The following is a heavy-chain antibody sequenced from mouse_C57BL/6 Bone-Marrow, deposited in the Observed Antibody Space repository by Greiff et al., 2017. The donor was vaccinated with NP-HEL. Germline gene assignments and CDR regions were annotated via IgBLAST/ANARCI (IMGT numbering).Heavy chain of an antibody. D-gene: IGHD1-1*01. CDR1: GYTFTSYW. Sequence: VQLKESGTVLARPGASVKMSCKTSGYTFTSYWMHWVKQRPGQGLEWIGAIYPGNSDTSYNQKFKGKAKLTAVTSASTAYMELSSLTNEDSAVDYCTRREDYGAYYFDYWGQGTTLTVSS. J-gene: IGHJ2*01. CDR3: TRREDYGAYYFDY. CDR2: IYPGNSDT. V-gene: IGHV1-5*01.